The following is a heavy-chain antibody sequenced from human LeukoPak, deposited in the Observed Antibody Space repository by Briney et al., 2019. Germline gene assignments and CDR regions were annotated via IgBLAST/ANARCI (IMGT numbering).Heavy chain of an antibody. J-gene: IGHJ4*02. CDR1: GFTFSRYS. CDR2: ISSSDDGT. CDR3: AKAPVTSCRGAFCYPLDS. V-gene: IGHV3-23*01. Sequence: GGSLRLSCAVSGFTFSRYSMNWVRQAPGKGLEWVSAISSSDDGTYHAGSVRGRFTISRDSSKNTLYLQMNNLRTEDAAIYYCAKAPVTSCRGAFCYPLDSWGQGTLVTVSS. D-gene: IGHD2-15*01.